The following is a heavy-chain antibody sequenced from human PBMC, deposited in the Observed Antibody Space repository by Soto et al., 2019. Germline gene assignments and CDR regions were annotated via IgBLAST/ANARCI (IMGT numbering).Heavy chain of an antibody. Sequence: SETLSLTCAVSGGSISSSNWWRWVRQPPGKGLEWIGEIYHSGSTNYNPSLKSRVTISVDKSKNQFSLKLSSVTAADTAVYYCARGGNYYGSGNFDYWGQGTLVTVSS. J-gene: IGHJ4*02. CDR3: ARGGNYYGSGNFDY. CDR1: GGSISSSNW. V-gene: IGHV4-4*02. CDR2: IYHSGST. D-gene: IGHD3-10*01.